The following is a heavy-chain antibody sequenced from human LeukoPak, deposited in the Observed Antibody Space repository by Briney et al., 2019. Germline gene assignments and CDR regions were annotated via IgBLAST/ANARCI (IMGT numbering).Heavy chain of an antibody. D-gene: IGHD4-23*01. CDR1: GFTFSSYS. CDR2: ISNSGGYI. V-gene: IGHV3-21*01. CDR3: ARGGNSDY. Sequence: PGGSLRLPCVVSGFTFSSYSMNWVRQAPGKGLEWVSSISNSGGYIYSADSVKGRFTISRDNARNSLYLQMNSLRAEDTAVYYCARGGNSDYWGQGTLVTVSS. J-gene: IGHJ4*02.